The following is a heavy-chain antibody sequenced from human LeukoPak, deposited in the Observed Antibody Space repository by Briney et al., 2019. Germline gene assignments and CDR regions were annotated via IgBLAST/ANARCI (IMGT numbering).Heavy chain of an antibody. V-gene: IGHV3-7*01. CDR1: GFTFSSYW. J-gene: IGHJ4*02. CDR2: IKQDGSDK. D-gene: IGHD2-8*01. CDR3: ARELTDRPPGYCTNGVCYSLDY. Sequence: GGSLRLSCAASGFTFSSYWMSWVRQAPGKGLEWVANIKQDGSDKYYADSVKGRFTISRDNSKNTLYLQMNSLRAEDTAVYYCARELTDRPPGYCTNGVCYSLDYWGQGTLVTVSS.